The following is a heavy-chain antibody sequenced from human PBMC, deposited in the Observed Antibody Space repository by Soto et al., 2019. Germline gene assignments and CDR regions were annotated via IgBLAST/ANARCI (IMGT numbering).Heavy chain of an antibody. Sequence: SETLSLTCTFSGSSIRSYYWSWIRQPPGKGLEWIGYIYYSGSTNYNPSLKSRVTISVDTSKNQFSLKLSSVTAADTAVYYCARVLFRAFDYWGQGTLVTVSS. D-gene: IGHD2-21*01. V-gene: IGHV4-59*01. CDR1: GSSIRSYY. CDR2: IYYSGST. CDR3: ARVLFRAFDY. J-gene: IGHJ4*02.